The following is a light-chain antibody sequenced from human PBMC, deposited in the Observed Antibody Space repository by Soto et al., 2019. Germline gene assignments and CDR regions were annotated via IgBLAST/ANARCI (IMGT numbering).Light chain of an antibody. CDR2: DAS. Sequence: EIVLTQSPATLSTSPGERDTLSCRASQSVSSYLACYQQKPGQAPRLLIYDASNRATGIPARFSGGGSGTDFTLTISSLEPEDFALYYCQQRFNCPRFTFGQGTKLEIK. J-gene: IGKJ2*01. CDR3: QQRFNCPRFT. V-gene: IGKV3-11*01. CDR1: QSVSSY.